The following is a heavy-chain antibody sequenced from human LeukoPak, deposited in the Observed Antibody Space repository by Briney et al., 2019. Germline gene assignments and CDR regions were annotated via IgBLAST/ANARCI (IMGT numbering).Heavy chain of an antibody. D-gene: IGHD6-13*01. V-gene: IGHV3-23*01. CDR1: GFTFSSSG. Sequence: GGSLRLSYAASGFTFSSSGVSWVRQAPGKGLEWVSSISGSDDTTYYADSVKGRFTISRDNSKNTLYLQMNSLRAEDTAVYYCANNRYSSRWRGAFDVWGQGTMVTVSS. J-gene: IGHJ3*01. CDR2: ISGSDDTT. CDR3: ANNRYSSRWRGAFDV.